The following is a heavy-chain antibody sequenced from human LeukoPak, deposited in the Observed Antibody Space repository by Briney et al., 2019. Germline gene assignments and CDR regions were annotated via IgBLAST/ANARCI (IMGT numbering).Heavy chain of an antibody. D-gene: IGHD2-21*02. V-gene: IGHV3-30*02. CDR3: AKDGGGADFFFDY. CDR2: IRHDGSDK. Sequence: QSGGSLRLSCAASGFTFSSYAMHWVRQAPGKGLEWVAFIRHDGSDKYYADSVKGRFTISRDNSKNTLFLQVDSLRTDDTAVYYCAKDGGGADFFFDYWGQGTLVTVSS. J-gene: IGHJ4*02. CDR1: GFTFSSYA.